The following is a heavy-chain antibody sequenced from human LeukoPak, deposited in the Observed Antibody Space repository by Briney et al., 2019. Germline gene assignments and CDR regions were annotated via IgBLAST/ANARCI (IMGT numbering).Heavy chain of an antibody. V-gene: IGHV3-23*01. CDR2: ISGNGGST. Sequence: GGSLRLSCAASGFTFSSYAMSWVRQAPGKGLEWVSAISGNGGSTYYADSVKGRLTISRDNSKNTLYLQMNSLRAEDTAVYYCAKDKRIVVVPAAIRFDPWGQGTLVTVSS. CDR1: GFTFSSYA. J-gene: IGHJ5*02. D-gene: IGHD2-2*02. CDR3: AKDKRIVVVPAAIRFDP.